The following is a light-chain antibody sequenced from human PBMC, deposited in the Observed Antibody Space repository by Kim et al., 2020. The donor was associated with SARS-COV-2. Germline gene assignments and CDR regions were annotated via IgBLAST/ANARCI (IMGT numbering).Light chain of an antibody. Sequence: PGESAPLSCRASQSISSINLAWYQQKPGQAPRLIIYAISSRATDIPDRFSGSGAGTDFTLTISRLEPEDFAVYYCQQYAGSPPTFGQGTKVDIK. CDR1: QSISSIN. CDR3: QQYAGSPPT. J-gene: IGKJ1*01. V-gene: IGKV3-20*01. CDR2: AIS.